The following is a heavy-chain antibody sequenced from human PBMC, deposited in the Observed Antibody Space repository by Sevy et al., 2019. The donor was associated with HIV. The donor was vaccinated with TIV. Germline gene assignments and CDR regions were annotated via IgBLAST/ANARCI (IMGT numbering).Heavy chain of an antibody. CDR3: ARDKYIYDSSGYYYMVKDYYFDY. CDR2: ISSSSSYI. Sequence: GGSLRLSCAASGFTFSSYSMNWVRQAPGKGLEWVSSISSSSSYIYYADSVKGRFTISRDNAKNLLYLQMNSLRAEDTAVYYCARDKYIYDSSGYYYMVKDYYFDYWGQGTLVTVSS. D-gene: IGHD3-22*01. CDR1: GFTFSSYS. J-gene: IGHJ4*02. V-gene: IGHV3-21*01.